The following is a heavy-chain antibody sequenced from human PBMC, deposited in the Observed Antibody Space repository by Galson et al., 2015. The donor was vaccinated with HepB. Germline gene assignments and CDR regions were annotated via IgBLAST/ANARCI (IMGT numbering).Heavy chain of an antibody. J-gene: IGHJ4*02. Sequence: SLRLSCAASGFTVSSNYMSWVRQAPGKGLEWVSVIYSGGSTYYADSVKGRFTISRDDSKNTLYLQMNSLRAEDTAVYYCAKGEGYGDYLLDYWGQGTLVTVSS. CDR2: IYSGGST. CDR3: AKGEGYGDYLLDY. V-gene: IGHV3-66*01. CDR1: GFTVSSNY. D-gene: IGHD4-17*01.